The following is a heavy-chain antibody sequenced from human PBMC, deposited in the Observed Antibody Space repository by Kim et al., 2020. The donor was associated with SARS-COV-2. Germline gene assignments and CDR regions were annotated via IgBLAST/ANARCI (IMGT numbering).Heavy chain of an antibody. CDR2: ISYDGSNK. D-gene: IGHD3-3*01. Sequence: GGSLRLSCAASGFTFSSYAMHWVRQAPGKVLEWVAVISYDGSNKYYADSVKGRFTISRDNSKNTLYLQMNSLRAEDTAVYYCARDLDYDFWSGYYGSFDYWGQGHLVTVPS. CDR1: GFTFSSYA. CDR3: ARDLDYDFWSGYYGSFDY. V-gene: IGHV3-30-3*01. J-gene: IGHJ4*02.